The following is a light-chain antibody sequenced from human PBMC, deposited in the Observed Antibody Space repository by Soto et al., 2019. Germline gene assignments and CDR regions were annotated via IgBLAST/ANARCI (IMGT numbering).Light chain of an antibody. CDR1: QIVGGDT. Sequence: EIVLTQSPGTLSLSPGERATLSCRASQIVGGDTLAWFQQIPGQAPRLVIYGASNRAAGIPDRFSGSGSGTDFTLTVSRLEPEDFAMYYCQQYHWAPDTFGQGTRLEIK. CDR3: QQYHWAPDT. CDR2: GAS. J-gene: IGKJ5*01. V-gene: IGKV3-20*01.